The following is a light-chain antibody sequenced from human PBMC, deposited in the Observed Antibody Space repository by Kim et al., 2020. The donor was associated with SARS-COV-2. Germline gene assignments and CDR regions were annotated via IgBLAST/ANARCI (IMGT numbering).Light chain of an antibody. CDR3: QQYGRSAVLYS. J-gene: IGKJ2*03. V-gene: IGKV3-20*01. CDR1: QSVSSSY. Sequence: EIVLTQSPGTLSLSPGERATLSCRAAQSVSSSYLAWYQQKPGQAPRLLIYGASTRATGIPARFSGSGSGTDFTLTITRVEPEDFAVYYCQQYGRSAVLYSFGQGTKLEI. CDR2: GAS.